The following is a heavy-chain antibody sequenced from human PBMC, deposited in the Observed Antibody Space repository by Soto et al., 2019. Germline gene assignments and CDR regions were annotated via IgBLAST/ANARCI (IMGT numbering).Heavy chain of an antibody. Sequence: PSETLSLTCAVYGGSFSGYYWSWIRQPPGKGLEWIGEINHSGSTNYNPSLKSRVTISVDTSKNQFSLKLSSVTAADTAVYYCARDLYNWNYVEDGFDPWGQGTLSTCSS. CDR1: GGSFSGYY. CDR2: INHSGST. CDR3: ARDLYNWNYVEDGFDP. D-gene: IGHD1-7*01. J-gene: IGHJ5*02. V-gene: IGHV4-34*01.